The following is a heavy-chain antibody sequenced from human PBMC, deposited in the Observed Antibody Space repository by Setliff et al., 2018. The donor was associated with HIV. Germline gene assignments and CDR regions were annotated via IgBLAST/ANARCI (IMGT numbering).Heavy chain of an antibody. CDR3: AREGGTGRSSWYGAYWYDP. D-gene: IGHD6-13*01. J-gene: IGHJ5*02. CDR2: FYYSWNT. CDR1: GASIGRRSDC. Sequence: SSETLSLTCTVSGASIGRRSDCWGWIRQPPGKGLEWIGSFYYSWNTYSHPSLKSRVTISVDTSKNQFSLKLSSVTAADTAVYYCAREGGTGRSSWYGAYWYDPWGQGTLVTVSS. V-gene: IGHV4-39*02.